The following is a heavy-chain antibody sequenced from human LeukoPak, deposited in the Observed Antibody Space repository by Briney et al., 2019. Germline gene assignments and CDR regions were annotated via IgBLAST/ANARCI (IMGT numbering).Heavy chain of an antibody. D-gene: IGHD2-2*01. CDR2: INHSGST. CDR1: GGSFSGYY. Sequence: SETLSLTCAVYGGSFSGYYWSWIRQPPGKGLEWIGEINHSGSTNYNPSLKSRVTISVDTSKNQFSLKLSSVTAADTAVYYCARGYCSSTSCFAFDPWGQGTLVTVSS. J-gene: IGHJ5*02. CDR3: ARGYCSSTSCFAFDP. V-gene: IGHV4-34*01.